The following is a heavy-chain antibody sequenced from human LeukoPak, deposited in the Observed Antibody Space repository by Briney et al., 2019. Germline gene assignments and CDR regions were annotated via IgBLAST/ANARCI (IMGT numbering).Heavy chain of an antibody. J-gene: IGHJ4*02. D-gene: IGHD3-22*01. CDR1: GGTFSSYA. CDR2: IIPILGIA. Sequence: GASVKVPCKASGGTFSSYAISWVRQAPGQGLEWMGRIIPILGIANYAQKFQGRVTITADKSTSTAYMELSSLRSEDTAVYYCAREPGDDSSGTHTDWGQGTLVTVSS. CDR3: AREPGDDSSGTHTD. V-gene: IGHV1-69*04.